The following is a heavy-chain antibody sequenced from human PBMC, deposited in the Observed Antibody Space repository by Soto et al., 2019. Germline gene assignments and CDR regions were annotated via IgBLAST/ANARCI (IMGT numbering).Heavy chain of an antibody. CDR3: ARAHRRDGYNYFDY. CDR2: IYHSGST. Sequence: SETLSLTCAVSGGSISSGGYSWSWIRQPPGKGLEWIGYIYHSGSTYYNPSLKSRVTISVDTSKNQLSLKLSSVTAADTAVYYCARAHRRDGYNYFDYWGQGTLVTVSS. V-gene: IGHV4-30-2*01. J-gene: IGHJ4*02. CDR1: GGSISSGGYS. D-gene: IGHD5-12*01.